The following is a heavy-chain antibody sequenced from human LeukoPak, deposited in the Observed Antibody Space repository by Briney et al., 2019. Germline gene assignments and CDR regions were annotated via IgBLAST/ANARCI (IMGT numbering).Heavy chain of an antibody. Sequence: GGSLRLSCAASGFTFSSYGMHWVRQAPGKGLEWVAFIRYDGSNKYYADSVKGRFTISRDNSKNTLYLQMNSLRAEDTAVYYCAXDSSGWYRGSYFDYWGQGTLVTVSS. CDR1: GFTFSSYG. CDR2: IRYDGSNK. CDR3: AXDSSGWYRGSYFDY. J-gene: IGHJ4*02. D-gene: IGHD6-19*01. V-gene: IGHV3-30*02.